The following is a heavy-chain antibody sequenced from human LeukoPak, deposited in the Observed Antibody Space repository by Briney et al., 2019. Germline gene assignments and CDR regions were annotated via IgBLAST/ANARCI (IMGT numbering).Heavy chain of an antibody. CDR3: ARDRSYDTSGYWKFDY. CDR2: ISTYNGNT. Sequence: ASVKVSCKASGYTFTRYGISWVRQAPGQGLEWMGWISTYNGNTNYAQKLQGRVTMTTDTSTSTAYMELRSPRSDDTAVYYCARDRSYDTSGYWKFDYWGQGTLVTVSS. CDR1: GYTFTRYG. D-gene: IGHD3-22*01. J-gene: IGHJ4*02. V-gene: IGHV1-18*01.